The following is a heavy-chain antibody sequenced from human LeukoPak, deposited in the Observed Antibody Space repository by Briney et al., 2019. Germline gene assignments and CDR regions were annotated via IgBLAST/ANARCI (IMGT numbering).Heavy chain of an antibody. CDR2: ISAYNGNT. CDR1: GYTFTSYD. Sequence: GASVKVSCKASGYTFTSYDISWVRQAPGQGLEWMGWISAYNGNTNYAQKLQGRVTMTTDTSTSTAYMELRSLRSDDTAVYYCARVESIAAAGTGFDYWGQGTLVTVSS. D-gene: IGHD6-13*01. V-gene: IGHV1-18*01. CDR3: ARVESIAAAGTGFDY. J-gene: IGHJ4*02.